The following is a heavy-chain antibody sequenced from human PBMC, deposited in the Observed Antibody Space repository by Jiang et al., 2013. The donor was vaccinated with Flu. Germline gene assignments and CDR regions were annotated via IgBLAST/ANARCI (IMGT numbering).Heavy chain of an antibody. D-gene: IGHD3-10*01. Sequence: GYSFTSYWIGWVRQMPGKGLEWMGIIYPGDSDTRYSPSFQGQVTISADKSISTAYLQWSSLKASDTAMYYCARQRDSGSYWNAFDIWGQGTMVTVSS. CDR3: ARQRDSGSYWNAFDI. CDR2: IYPGDSDT. J-gene: IGHJ3*02. V-gene: IGHV5-51*01. CDR1: GYSFTSYW.